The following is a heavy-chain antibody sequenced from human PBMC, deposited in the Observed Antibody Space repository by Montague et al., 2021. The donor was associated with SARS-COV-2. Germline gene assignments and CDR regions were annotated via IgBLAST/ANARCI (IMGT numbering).Heavy chain of an antibody. CDR3: AHISKLARVRWFDP. V-gene: IGHV2-5*02. Sequence: LALVKPTQTLTLTCTVSGFSLTSSGEGVGWIRQPPGKALEWLALIYWDANKRYSPSLKNRLVVTNDSAKNQVVLTVINMDPADTGTYYCAHISKLARVRWFDPWGQGTLVTVSS. D-gene: IGHD3-16*02. CDR1: GFSLTSSGEG. J-gene: IGHJ5*02. CDR2: IYWDANK.